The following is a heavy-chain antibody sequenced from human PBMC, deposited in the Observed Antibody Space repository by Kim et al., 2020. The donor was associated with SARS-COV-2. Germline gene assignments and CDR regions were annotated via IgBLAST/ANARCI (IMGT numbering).Heavy chain of an antibody. CDR2: INNSGSGT. J-gene: IGHJ4*02. D-gene: IGHD3-10*01. V-gene: IGHV3-74*01. Sequence: GGSLRLSCAVSGFTFSSYWMHWVRQAPGKGLVWVARINNSGSGTIYADAVKGRFTISRDNAKNTVYLQMNSLRAEDTAVYYCAREDEQVLALWGQGTLVTVSS. CDR3: AREDEQVLAL. CDR1: GFTFSSYW.